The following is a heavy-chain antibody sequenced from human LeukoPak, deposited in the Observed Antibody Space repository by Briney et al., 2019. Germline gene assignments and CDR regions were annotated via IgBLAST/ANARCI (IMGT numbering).Heavy chain of an antibody. Sequence: GASVKVSCKASGYTFSDFYIHWVRQAPGQGLEWMGWINPNSGGPNYAQKFQGRVTMTRDTSISTAYMELSRLRSDDTAVYYCARFSRHCSGGTCSRYNWFDPWGQGTLVTVSS. J-gene: IGHJ5*02. CDR2: INPNSGGP. CDR1: GYTFSDFY. V-gene: IGHV1-2*02. D-gene: IGHD2-15*01. CDR3: ARFSRHCSGGTCSRYNWFDP.